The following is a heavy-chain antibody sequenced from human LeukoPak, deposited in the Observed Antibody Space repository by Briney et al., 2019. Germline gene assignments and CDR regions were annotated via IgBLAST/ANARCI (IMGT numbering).Heavy chain of an antibody. CDR2: INWNGGST. CDR3: ARGGYGYYYGMDV. D-gene: IGHD6-25*01. V-gene: IGHV3-20*04. Sequence: RPGGSLRLSCVASGFTFDDYGMSWVRHAPGKGLEWVSGINWNGGSTGHADSVKGRFTISRDNAKNSLYLQMNSLRAEDTALYYCARGGYGYYYGMDVWGQGTTVTVSS. CDR1: GFTFDDYG. J-gene: IGHJ6*02.